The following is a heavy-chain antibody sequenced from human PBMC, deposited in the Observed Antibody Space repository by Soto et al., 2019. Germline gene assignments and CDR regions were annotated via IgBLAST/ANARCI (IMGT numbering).Heavy chain of an antibody. J-gene: IGHJ4*02. CDR1: GDSISGSS. V-gene: IGHV4-59*01. D-gene: IGHD2-8*02. CDR3: ARRSGGNSDS. CDR2: MYFSGST. Sequence: SETLSLTCTVSGDSISGSSWSWIRQPPGKGLEWIAYMYFSGSTNYNPSLKSRVTISVDTSKNQFSLKLTAVTAADTAVYYGARRSGGNSDSWGQGTLVTVSS.